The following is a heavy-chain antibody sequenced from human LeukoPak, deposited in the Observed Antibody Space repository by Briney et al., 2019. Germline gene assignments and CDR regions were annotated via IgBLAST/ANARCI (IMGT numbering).Heavy chain of an antibody. CDR2: INHSGST. D-gene: IGHD6-6*01. CDR3: ARARGDYSSSSAIDY. J-gene: IGHJ4*02. CDR1: GGSFSGYY. V-gene: IGHV4-34*01. Sequence: SETLSLTCAVYGGSFSGYYWSWIRQPPGKGLEWIREINHSGSTYYNPSLKGRVTISVDRSKNQFSLKLSSVTAADTAVYYCARARGDYSSSSAIDYWGQGTLVTVSS.